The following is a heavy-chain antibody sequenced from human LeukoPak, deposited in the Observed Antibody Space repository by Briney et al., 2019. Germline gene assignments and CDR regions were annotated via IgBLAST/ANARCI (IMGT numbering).Heavy chain of an antibody. Sequence: GGSLRLSCAASGFTFSSYSMNWVRQAPGKGLEWVSSISSSSSYIYYADSVKGRFTISRDNAKNSLYLQMNSLRAEGTAVYYCARGDYGDYVFNYWGQGTLVTVSS. D-gene: IGHD4-17*01. CDR2: ISSSSSYI. CDR1: GFTFSSYS. CDR3: ARGDYGDYVFNY. J-gene: IGHJ4*02. V-gene: IGHV3-21*01.